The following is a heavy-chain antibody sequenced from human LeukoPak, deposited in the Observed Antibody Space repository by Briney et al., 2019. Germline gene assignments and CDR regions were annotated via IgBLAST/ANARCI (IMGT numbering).Heavy chain of an antibody. CDR2: IYHSGST. CDR3: ARLATQWLVPRLPDY. D-gene: IGHD6-19*01. Sequence: PSETLSLTCTVSGYSISSGYYWGWIRQPPGKGLEWIGSIYHSGSTYYNPSLKSRVTISVDTSKNQFSLKLSSVTAADTAVYYCARLATQWLVPRLPDYWGQGTLVTVSS. J-gene: IGHJ4*02. CDR1: GYSISSGYY. V-gene: IGHV4-38-2*02.